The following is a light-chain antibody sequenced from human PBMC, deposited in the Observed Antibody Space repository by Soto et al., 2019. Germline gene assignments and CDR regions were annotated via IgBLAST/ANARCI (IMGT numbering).Light chain of an antibody. J-gene: IGKJ5*01. Sequence: DIQMTQSPSTLSASVGDRVTITCRASQSISGWLAWYQQRPGKAPNLLIFDVSSLESGVPSRFSGSGYGTEFTLTISSRQPDDFATYYCQHYDSSPITFGQGTRLEIK. V-gene: IGKV1-5*01. CDR3: QHYDSSPIT. CDR1: QSISGW. CDR2: DVS.